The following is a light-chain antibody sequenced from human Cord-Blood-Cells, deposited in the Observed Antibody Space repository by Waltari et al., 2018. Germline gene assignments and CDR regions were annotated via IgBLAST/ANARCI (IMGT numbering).Light chain of an antibody. CDR2: KAS. V-gene: IGKV1-5*03. CDR3: QQYNSYTWT. CDR1: QSISSW. Sequence: DIQMTQYPPTLPPSVGARVTIPCRASQSISSWLAWYQQKPGKAPKLLIYKASSLESGVPSRFSGSGAGTEFTLTISSLQPDDFATYYCQQYNSYTWTFGQGTKVEIK. J-gene: IGKJ1*01.